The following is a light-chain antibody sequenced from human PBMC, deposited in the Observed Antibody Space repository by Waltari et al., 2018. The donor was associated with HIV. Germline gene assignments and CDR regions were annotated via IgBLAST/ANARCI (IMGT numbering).Light chain of an antibody. CDR3: QAWDSGAAV. CDR1: KLGHKY. Sequence: SYQLTQPPSVSVSPGQTGTISCSGDKLGHKYASWYQQKPGQSPVLVIYQNSKRPSGIPERFSGSNSGNTATLTISGAQALDEADYYCQAWDSGAAVFGGGTKLTVL. V-gene: IGLV3-1*01. J-gene: IGLJ2*01. CDR2: QNS.